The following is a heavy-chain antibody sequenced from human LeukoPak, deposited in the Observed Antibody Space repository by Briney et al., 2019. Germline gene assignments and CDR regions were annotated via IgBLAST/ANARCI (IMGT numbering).Heavy chain of an antibody. Sequence: GASVKVSCKASGYTFTGYYMHWVRQAPGQGLEWMGWINPNSGGTNYAQKFQGRVTMTRDTSISTAYMELSRLRSDDTAVYYCARDLPSDDILTGYWGQGTLVTVSS. V-gene: IGHV1-2*02. CDR1: GYTFTGYY. CDR3: ARDLPSDDILTGY. J-gene: IGHJ4*02. D-gene: IGHD3-9*01. CDR2: INPNSGGT.